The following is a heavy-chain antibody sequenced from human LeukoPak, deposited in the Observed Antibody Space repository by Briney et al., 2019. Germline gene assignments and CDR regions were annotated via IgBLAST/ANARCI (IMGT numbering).Heavy chain of an antibody. J-gene: IGHJ6*02. CDR3: ARDGDSYGYYYYGMDV. CDR1: GYTFTGYY. D-gene: IGHD5-18*01. Sequence: ASVKVSCKASGYTFTGYYMHWVRQAPGQGLGWMGWINPNSGGTNYAQKFQGRVTMTRDTPISTAYMELSRLRSDDTAVYYCARDGDSYGYYYYGMDVWGQGTTVTVSS. CDR2: INPNSGGT. V-gene: IGHV1-2*02.